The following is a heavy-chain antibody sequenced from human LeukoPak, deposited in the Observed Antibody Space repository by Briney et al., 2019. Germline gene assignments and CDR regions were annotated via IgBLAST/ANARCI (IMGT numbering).Heavy chain of an antibody. CDR3: ARDRITMVRGPPGDTKKGGHKGDY. J-gene: IGHJ4*02. CDR1: GGTFSSYA. D-gene: IGHD3-10*01. V-gene: IGHV1-69*04. Sequence: GASVKVSCKASGGTFSSYAISWVRQAPGQGLEWMGRIIPILGIANYAQKFQGRVTITADKSTSTAYMELSSLRSEDTAVYYCARDRITMVRGPPGDTKKGGHKGDYWGQGTLATVSS. CDR2: IIPILGIA.